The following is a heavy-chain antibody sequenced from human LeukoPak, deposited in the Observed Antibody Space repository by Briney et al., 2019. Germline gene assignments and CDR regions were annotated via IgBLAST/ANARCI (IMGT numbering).Heavy chain of an antibody. CDR3: AKDQGSAFDI. V-gene: IGHV3-23*01. J-gene: IGHJ3*02. CDR2: ISGSGGST. Sequence: GGSLRLTCAASGFTFSSYVMSWVRQAPGKGLEWVSAISGSGGSTYYADSVKGRFTISRDNSKNTLYLQMNSLRAEDTAVYYCAKDQGSAFDIWGQGTMVTVSS. CDR1: GFTFSSYV.